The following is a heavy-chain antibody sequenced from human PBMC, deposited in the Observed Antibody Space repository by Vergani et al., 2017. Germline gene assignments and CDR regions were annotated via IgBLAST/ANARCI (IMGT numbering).Heavy chain of an antibody. D-gene: IGHD1-20*01. CDR3: ARGWDNWNYADY. CDR2: MNPNSGNT. J-gene: IGHJ4*02. Sequence: QVQLVQSGAEVKKPGASVKVSCKASGYTFTSYDINWVRQATGQGLEWMGWMNPNSGNTGYAKEFQGRVTMTRNTSISTAYMELSSLRSEDTAVYYCARGWDNWNYADYWGQGTLVTVSS. CDR1: GYTFTSYD. V-gene: IGHV1-8*01.